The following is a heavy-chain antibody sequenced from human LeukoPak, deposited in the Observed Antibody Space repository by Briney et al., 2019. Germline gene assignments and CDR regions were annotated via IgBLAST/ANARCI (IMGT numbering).Heavy chain of an antibody. CDR3: ARAGYCSGTNCYLYFQH. J-gene: IGHJ1*01. Sequence: PGGSLRLSCTASGFTFSSYWMHWVRQAPGKGLVWVSRINTDGSSTTYADSVRGRFTISRDNAKNTLYLQMNSLRAEDTAVYYCARAGYCSGTNCYLYFQHWGQGTLVTVSS. D-gene: IGHD2-2*03. CDR2: INTDGSST. CDR1: GFTFSSYW. V-gene: IGHV3-74*01.